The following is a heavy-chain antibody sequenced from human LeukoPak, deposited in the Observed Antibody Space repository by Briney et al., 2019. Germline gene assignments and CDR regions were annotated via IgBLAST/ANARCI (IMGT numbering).Heavy chain of an antibody. CDR1: GYTFTSYG. V-gene: IGHV1-18*01. D-gene: IGHD5-12*01. Sequence: GASVKVSCKASGYTFTSYGISWVRQAPGQGLEWMEWISAYNGNTNYAQKLQGRVTMTTDTSTSTAYMELRSLRSDDTAVYYCARDHSYSGYDIYGMDVWGQGTTVTVSS. J-gene: IGHJ6*02. CDR2: ISAYNGNT. CDR3: ARDHSYSGYDIYGMDV.